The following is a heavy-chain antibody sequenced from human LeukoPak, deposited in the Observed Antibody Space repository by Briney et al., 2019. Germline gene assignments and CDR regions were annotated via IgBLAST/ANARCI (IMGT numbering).Heavy chain of an antibody. D-gene: IGHD2-2*01. J-gene: IGHJ6*02. Sequence: LVASVKVSCKASGYTFTSYYMHWVRQAPGQGLEWMGIINSQRCTTTYAQKFQGRVTMTRDTSTSTVYMELSSLRSEDTAVYYCARYCSSTGCYPTHPYSYGMDVWGQGTTVTVSS. CDR2: INSQRCTT. CDR3: ARYCSSTGCYPTHPYSYGMDV. V-gene: IGHV1-46*01. CDR1: GYTFTSYY.